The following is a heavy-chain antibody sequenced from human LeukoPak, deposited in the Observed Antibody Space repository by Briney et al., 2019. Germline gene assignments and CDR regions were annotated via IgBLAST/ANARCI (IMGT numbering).Heavy chain of an antibody. Sequence: ASVKVSCKASGGTFSSYAISWVRQATGQGLEWMGWMNPNSGNTGYAQKFQGRVTMTRNTSISTAYMELSSLRSEDTAVYYCARGDQLLPTYSFDYWGQGTLVTVSS. CDR1: GGTFSSYA. V-gene: IGHV1-8*02. J-gene: IGHJ4*02. CDR3: ARGDQLLPTYSFDY. CDR2: MNPNSGNT. D-gene: IGHD2-2*01.